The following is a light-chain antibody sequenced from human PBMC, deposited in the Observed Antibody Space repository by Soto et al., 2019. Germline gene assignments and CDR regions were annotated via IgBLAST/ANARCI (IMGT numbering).Light chain of an antibody. Sequence: DIVLTQSPGTLSLSPGERAILSCRASQTVTSSKLAWYQQKPGQAPRLLMYGASSRATGIPDRFSGSGSGTDFALTISRLEPEEYAVYYCQQYGSAPVTFGPGTKVDIK. CDR1: QTVTSSK. CDR3: QQYGSAPVT. CDR2: GAS. J-gene: IGKJ3*01. V-gene: IGKV3-20*01.